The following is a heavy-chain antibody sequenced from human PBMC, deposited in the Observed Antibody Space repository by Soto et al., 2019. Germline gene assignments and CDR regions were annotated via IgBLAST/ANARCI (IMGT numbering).Heavy chain of an antibody. CDR2: VSSSGSST. CDR3: ARRDCGSGRNCEFGAPAFAY. J-gene: IGHJ4*02. Sequence: EVQLLESGGDLVQPGGSLRLSCAASGFTFSNYDMSWVRQAPGKGLEWVSSVSSSGSSTYYADSVKGRFTISRHNSKNTLYLQMSSLGAADTAGYHCARRDCGSGRNCEFGAPAFAYWGQGNLVTVTS. D-gene: IGHD2-21*01. V-gene: IGHV3-23*01. CDR1: GFTFSNYD.